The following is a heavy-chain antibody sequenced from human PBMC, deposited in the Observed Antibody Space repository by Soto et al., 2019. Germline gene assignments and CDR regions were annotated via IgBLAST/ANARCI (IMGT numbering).Heavy chain of an antibody. D-gene: IGHD3-16*01. CDR2: IWYDGSNK. CDR3: ARDGVSVFMIPSELDY. CDR1: GFTFSSYG. J-gene: IGHJ4*02. Sequence: QVQLVESGGGVVQPGRSLRLSCVGSGFTFSSYGLYWVRQAPGKGLEWVAVIWYDGSNKYYADSVRGRFTISRDNSKNTVYLEMNSLRVGDTAMYYCARDGVSVFMIPSELDYWGQGTLVTVSS. V-gene: IGHV3-33*01.